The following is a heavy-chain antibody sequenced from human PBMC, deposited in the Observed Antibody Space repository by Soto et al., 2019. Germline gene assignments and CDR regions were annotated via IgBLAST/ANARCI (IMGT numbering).Heavy chain of an antibody. Sequence: NPSETLSLTCAVYGGSFSGYYWSWIRQPPGKGLEWIGEINHSGSTNYNPSLKSRVTISVDTSKNQFSLKLSSVTAADTAVYYCARGRVVVAVYYYYYYMDVWGKGTTVTVSS. V-gene: IGHV4-34*01. J-gene: IGHJ6*03. CDR1: GGSFSGYY. CDR3: ARGRVVVAVYYYYYYMDV. CDR2: INHSGST. D-gene: IGHD2-15*01.